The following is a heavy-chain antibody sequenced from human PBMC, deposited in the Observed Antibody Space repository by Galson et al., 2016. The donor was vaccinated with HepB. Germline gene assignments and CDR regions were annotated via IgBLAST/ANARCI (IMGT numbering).Heavy chain of an antibody. CDR3: AKHAEPYYYYAMDV. V-gene: IGHV3-23*01. D-gene: IGHD1-14*01. J-gene: IGHJ6*02. CDR2: ITGRGDSA. Sequence: SLRLSCAASGFIFSNYAMSWVREAPGKGLEWVSTITGRGDSAYYADSVKGRFTIPRDNSQNTLFLQMNSLRAEDTAIYYCAKHAEPYYYYAMDVWGQGTTVTVSS. CDR1: GFIFSNYA.